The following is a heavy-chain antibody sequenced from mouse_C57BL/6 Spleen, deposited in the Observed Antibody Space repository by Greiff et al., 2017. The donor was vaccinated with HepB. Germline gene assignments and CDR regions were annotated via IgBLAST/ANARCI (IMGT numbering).Heavy chain of an antibody. D-gene: IGHD3-2*02. V-gene: IGHV1-39*01. J-gene: IGHJ4*01. CDR3: ARSGSGTPYAMDY. CDR2: INPNYGTT. CDR1: GYSFTDYN. Sequence: VQLKESGPELVKPGASVKISCKASGYSFTDYNMNWVKQSNGKSLEWIGVINPNYGTTSYNQKFKGKATLTVDQSSSTAYMQLNSLTSEDSAVYYCARSGSGTPYAMDYWGQGTSVTVSS.